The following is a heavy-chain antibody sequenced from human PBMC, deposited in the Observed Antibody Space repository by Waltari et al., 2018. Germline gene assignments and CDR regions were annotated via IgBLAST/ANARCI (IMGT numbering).Heavy chain of an antibody. CDR2: IYYSGST. V-gene: IGHV4-39*01. CDR1: GGSISSSSYY. Sequence: QLQLQESGPGLVKPSETLSLTCTVSGGSISSSSYYWGWIRQPPGKGLEWIGSIYYSGSTSYNPSLKSRVTISVDTSKNQFALKLSSVTAADTAVYYCARRAAAGTLRWYFDLWGRGTLVTVSS. CDR3: ARRAAAGTLRWYFDL. J-gene: IGHJ2*01. D-gene: IGHD6-13*01.